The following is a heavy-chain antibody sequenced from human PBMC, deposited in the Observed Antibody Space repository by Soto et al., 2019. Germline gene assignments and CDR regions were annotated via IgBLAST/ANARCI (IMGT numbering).Heavy chain of an antibody. J-gene: IGHJ4*02. D-gene: IGHD2-2*01. CDR1: GGSITSSGYY. CDR2: TSNSGST. CDR3: ARGGGSTKVDS. Sequence: QVQLQESGPGLVKPSQTLSLTCTVSGGSITSSGYYWSWIRQHPGEGLEWIGFTSNSGSTSYNPSLKGRVTMSVDTSSNQFSLNRRSVTAADTAVYYCARGGGSTKVDSWGQGTLVTVSP. V-gene: IGHV4-31*03.